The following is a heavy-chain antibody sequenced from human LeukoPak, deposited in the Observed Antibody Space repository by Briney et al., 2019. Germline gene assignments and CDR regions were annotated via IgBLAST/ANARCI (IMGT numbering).Heavy chain of an antibody. CDR1: GNTLTELS. CDR3: ATALKWELRYFDY. CDR2: FDHEDGET. D-gene: IGHD1-26*01. Sequence: ASLKVSCKVSGNTLTELSMHWTRHDPGKRLEWMGGFDHEDGETIYAQKFQGRVTMTEDTSTDTAYMELSSLRSEDTAVYYCATALKWELRYFDYWGQGTLVTVSS. V-gene: IGHV1-24*01. J-gene: IGHJ4*02.